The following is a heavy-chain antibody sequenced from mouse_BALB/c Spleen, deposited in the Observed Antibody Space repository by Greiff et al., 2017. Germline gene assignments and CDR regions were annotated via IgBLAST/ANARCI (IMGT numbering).Heavy chain of an antibody. Sequence: EVKVVESGGGLVKPGGSLKLSCAASGFAFSSYDMSWVRQTPEKRLEWVAYISSGGGSTYYPDTVKGRFTISRDNAKNTLYLQMSSLKSEDTAMYYCARQGFRYDGGFAYWGQGTLVTVSA. CDR1: GFAFSSYD. V-gene: IGHV5-12-1*01. D-gene: IGHD2-14*01. CDR2: ISSGGGST. CDR3: ARQGFRYDGGFAY. J-gene: IGHJ3*01.